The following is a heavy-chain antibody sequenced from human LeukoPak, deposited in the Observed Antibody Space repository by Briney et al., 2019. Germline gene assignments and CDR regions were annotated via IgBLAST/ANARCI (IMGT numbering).Heavy chain of an antibody. CDR3: ARGAEAETSPLDF. CDR2: INPKSGAA. D-gene: IGHD6-13*01. CDR1: GYTFTSYG. Sequence: ASVKVSCKASGYTFTSYGISWVRQTPGQGLEWLGWINPKSGAADYAQQFRGRVTMTRDTSINTDYMEMKRVTSDDTAVYYCARGAEAETSPLDFWGQGTLVIVS. J-gene: IGHJ4*02. V-gene: IGHV1-2*02.